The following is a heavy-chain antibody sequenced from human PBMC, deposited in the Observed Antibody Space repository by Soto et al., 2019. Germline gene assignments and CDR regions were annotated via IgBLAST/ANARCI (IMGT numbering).Heavy chain of an antibody. CDR2: ITSDTNTI. J-gene: IGHJ4*02. CDR1: GFSFSIYS. CDR3: ARSVEGHFDY. V-gene: IGHV3-48*02. Sequence: EVQLVESGGGLVQPGGSLRLSCAASGFSFSIYSMNWVRQAPGKGLEWSSYITSDTNTIKYADSVKGRFTISRDNAKNSLYLQMNSLRDEDTAVSYCARSVEGHFDYWGQGTVVTVSS.